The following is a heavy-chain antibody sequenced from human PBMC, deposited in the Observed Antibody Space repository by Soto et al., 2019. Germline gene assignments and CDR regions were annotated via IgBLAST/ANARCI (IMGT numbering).Heavy chain of an antibody. Sequence: SETLSLTCTVSGGSISSYYWSWIRQPPGKDLEWIGFIYYSGSTYYNPSLKSRVTISVDTSKNQFSLKLSSVTAADTAVYYCAREGAAPYYYYGMDVWGQGTTVTVSS. CDR2: IYYSGST. J-gene: IGHJ6*02. D-gene: IGHD6-6*01. V-gene: IGHV4-59*12. CDR3: AREGAAPYYYYGMDV. CDR1: GGSISSYY.